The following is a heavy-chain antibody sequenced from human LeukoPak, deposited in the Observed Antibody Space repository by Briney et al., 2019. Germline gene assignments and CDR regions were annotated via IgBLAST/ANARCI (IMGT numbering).Heavy chain of an antibody. CDR3: TTLGAFDY. Sequence: GGSLRLSCAASGFTFSNAWMSWVRQAPGKGLEWVGRIKRKTDGGTTDYAAPVRGRFSISRDDSKNTLYLQMNSLKTEDTAVYYCTTLGAFDYWGLGTLVTISS. CDR1: GFTFSNAW. V-gene: IGHV3-15*01. CDR2: IKRKTDGGTT. J-gene: IGHJ4*02. D-gene: IGHD4/OR15-4a*01.